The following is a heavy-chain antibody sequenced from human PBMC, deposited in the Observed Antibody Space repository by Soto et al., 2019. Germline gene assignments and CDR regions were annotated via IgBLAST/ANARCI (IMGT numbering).Heavy chain of an antibody. D-gene: IGHD1-1*01. CDR3: ASPRLSSDGTTPIDY. CDR2: ISYDGTNK. V-gene: IGHV3-30-3*01. CDR1: GFTFSSYA. J-gene: IGHJ4*02. Sequence: QVQLVESGGGVVQPGRSLRLSCAASGFTFSSYAMHWVRQAPGKGLEWVAVISYDGTNKYYADSVEGRFTISRDNSKNTLYLQMNSLRTEDTAVYYCASPRLSSDGTTPIDYWGQGTLVTVSS.